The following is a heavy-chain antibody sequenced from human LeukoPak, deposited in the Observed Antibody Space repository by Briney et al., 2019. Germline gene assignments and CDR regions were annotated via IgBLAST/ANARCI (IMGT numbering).Heavy chain of an antibody. CDR1: GYTFTSYA. J-gene: IGHJ5*02. CDR3: ARAEIYSNYGFDP. V-gene: IGHV1-3*01. CDR2: INAGNGNT. Sequence: ASVKVSCKASGYTFTSYAMHWVRQAPGQRLEWMGWINAGNGNTKYSQKFQGRVTITRDTSASTAHMELSSLRSEDTAVYYCARAEIYSNYGFDPWGQGTLVTVSS. D-gene: IGHD4-11*01.